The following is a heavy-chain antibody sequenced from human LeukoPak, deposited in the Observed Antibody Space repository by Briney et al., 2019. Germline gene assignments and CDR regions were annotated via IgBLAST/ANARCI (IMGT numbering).Heavy chain of an antibody. CDR3: ARGNSVRDEAWWFNP. D-gene: IGHD5-24*01. J-gene: IGHJ5*02. CDR2: ISPSGGST. CDR1: GYTFTSNY. V-gene: IGHV1-46*01. Sequence: AASVKVSCKAFGYTFTSNYMHWVRQAPGQGPESMGVISPSGGSTTYAQKFQGGVTLTRDMSTSTDYLELSSLRSEDTAVYYCARGNSVRDEAWWFNPWGQGTLVTVSS.